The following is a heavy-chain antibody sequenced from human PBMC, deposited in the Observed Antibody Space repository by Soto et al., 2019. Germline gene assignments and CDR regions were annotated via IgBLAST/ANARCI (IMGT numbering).Heavy chain of an antibody. V-gene: IGHV2-5*02. J-gene: IGHJ4*02. Sequence: QITLKESGPTLVKPTQTLTLTCTFSGFSLSTSGVGVGWIRQPPGKALEWLALIYWDDDKRYSPSLRSRLTITQDTSKNQVVLTVTNMDPVDTATYYCAHLTTSSVGDYWGQGTLVTVSS. D-gene: IGHD4-17*01. CDR2: IYWDDDK. CDR1: GFSLSTSGVG. CDR3: AHLTTSSVGDY.